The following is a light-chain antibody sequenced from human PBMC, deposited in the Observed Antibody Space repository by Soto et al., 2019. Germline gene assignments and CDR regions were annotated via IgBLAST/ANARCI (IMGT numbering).Light chain of an antibody. CDR3: NSYTGSSTYV. J-gene: IGLJ1*01. CDR1: SSDVGRYNR. V-gene: IGLV2-18*02. Sequence: QSALTQPPSVSGSPGQSVAISCTGTSSDVGRYNRVSWYQQPPGAAPKLMIYEVSNRPSGVPDRFSGSKSGNTASLTISGLQAEDEADYYCNSYTGSSTYVFGTGTKVTVL. CDR2: EVS.